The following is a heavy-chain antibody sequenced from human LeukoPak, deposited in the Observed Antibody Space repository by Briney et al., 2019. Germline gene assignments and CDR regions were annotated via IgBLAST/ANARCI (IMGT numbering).Heavy chain of an antibody. CDR2: MNPNSGNT. J-gene: IGHJ6*02. CDR3: ARMLRSGYYYYGMDV. CDR1: GYTFTCYD. V-gene: IGHV1-8*01. Sequence: ASVKVSCKASGYTFTCYDINWVRQATGQGLEWMGWMNPNSGNTGYAQKFQGRVTMTRNTSISTAYMELSSLRSEDTAVYYCARMLRSGYYYYGMDVRGQGATVTVSS. D-gene: IGHD2-15*01.